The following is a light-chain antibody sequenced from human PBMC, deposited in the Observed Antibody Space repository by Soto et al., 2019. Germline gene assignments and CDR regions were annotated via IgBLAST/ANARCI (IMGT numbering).Light chain of an antibody. CDR2: DAS. CDR3: QQRSNWPLT. Sequence: EIVMTQSPATLSASPGERATLSCRASQSVRSNLAWYQQKPGQAPRLLIYDASNRATGIPARFSGSGSGTDFTLTISSLEPEDFAVYYCQQRSNWPLTFGGGTKVDIK. CDR1: QSVRSN. J-gene: IGKJ4*01. V-gene: IGKV3-11*01.